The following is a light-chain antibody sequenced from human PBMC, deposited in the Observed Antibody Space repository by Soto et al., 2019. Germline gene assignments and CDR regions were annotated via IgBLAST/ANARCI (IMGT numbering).Light chain of an antibody. CDR1: QSVSSNY. CDR2: GAS. Sequence: ESVLTQSPGTLSLSPGERATLSCRASQSVSSNYLAWYQQKPGQAPRLLIYGASTRATGIPDRFSGSGSGTDFTLTISRLEPEDFAVYYCQHYGSSGRPFGQGTKV. CDR3: QHYGSSGRP. J-gene: IGKJ1*01. V-gene: IGKV3-20*01.